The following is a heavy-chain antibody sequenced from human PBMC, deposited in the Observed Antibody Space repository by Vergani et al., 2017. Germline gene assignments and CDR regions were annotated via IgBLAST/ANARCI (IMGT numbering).Heavy chain of an antibody. CDR2: TQYDGNSK. D-gene: IGHD5-18*01. CDR3: AKGDVAMVSRNSYYYGMDV. J-gene: IGHJ6*02. V-gene: IGHV3-30*02. CDR1: GFTFSSFG. Sequence: QVQLVESGGGVVQPGGSLRLSCAASGFTFSSFGLHWVRQAPGKGLEWVAFTQYDGNSKYYLHSVEGRFTISRDNSENTLFLQMNNLRPEDTAVYYCAKGDVAMVSRNSYYYGMDVWVQGTTVTVFS.